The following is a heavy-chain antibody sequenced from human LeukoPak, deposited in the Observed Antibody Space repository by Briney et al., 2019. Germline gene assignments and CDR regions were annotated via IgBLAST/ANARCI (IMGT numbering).Heavy chain of an antibody. J-gene: IGHJ4*02. D-gene: IGHD2-2*01. CDR1: GYTFTSYG. CDR2: MNPNSGST. CDR3: TRAVRNQLLSEY. V-gene: IGHV1-8*02. Sequence: GASVKVSCKASGYTFTSYGISWVRQAPGQGLEYMGWMNPNSGSTGYAQKFRGRVTMTSDASTTSAYMELSSLTSEDTAVYYCTRAVRNQLLSEYWGQGTLITVSS.